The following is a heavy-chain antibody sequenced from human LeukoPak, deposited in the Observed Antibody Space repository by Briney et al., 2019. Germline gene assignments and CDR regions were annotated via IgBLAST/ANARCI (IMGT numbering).Heavy chain of an antibody. CDR2: ITGSGGST. V-gene: IGHV3-64*01. CDR3: ARVDYGDFVFDY. J-gene: IGHJ4*02. D-gene: IGHD4-17*01. Sequence: GWSLRLSCAASGFTFSSYAMYWVRQAPGKGLEYVSAITGSGGSTYYANSVKGRFTISRDNSKNTLYLQMGSLRAEDMAVYYCARVDYGDFVFDYWGQGTLVTVSS. CDR1: GFTFSSYA.